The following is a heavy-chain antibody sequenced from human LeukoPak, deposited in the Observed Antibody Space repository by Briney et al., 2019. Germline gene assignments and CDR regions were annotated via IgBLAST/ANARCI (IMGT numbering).Heavy chain of an antibody. V-gene: IGHV1-2*02. CDR2: INPKSGGT. Sequence: SVNLSCKASGHTYTRYYMHWARHAPTQGLEWMGWINPKSGGTNYAQKSQGRVTMNRDTSISTAYMELSRLRSDGTAIYYCARDNSCSSSSCGNSYMDVWGKGTTVTVSS. J-gene: IGHJ6*03. CDR1: GHTYTRYY. CDR3: ARDNSCSSSSCGNSYMDV. D-gene: IGHD2-2*01.